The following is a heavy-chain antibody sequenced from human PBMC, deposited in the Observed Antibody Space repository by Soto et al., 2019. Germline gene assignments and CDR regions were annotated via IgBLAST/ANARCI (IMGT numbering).Heavy chain of an antibody. CDR2: ISVYNGNT. CDR3: ARVSDSSGYYYGVEDYFDY. J-gene: IGHJ4*02. Sequence: ASVKVSCKASGYTFSNYSISWVRQAPGQGLEWMGWISVYNGNTNYAQKLQGRATMTTDTYTSTAYMEMRSLRSDDTAVYYCARVSDSSGYYYGVEDYFDYWSQGTLVTVSS. D-gene: IGHD3-22*01. CDR1: GYTFSNYS. V-gene: IGHV1-18*01.